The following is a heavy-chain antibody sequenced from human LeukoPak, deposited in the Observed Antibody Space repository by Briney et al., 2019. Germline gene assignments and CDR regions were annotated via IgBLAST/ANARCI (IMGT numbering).Heavy chain of an antibody. CDR2: ISGSGGST. CDR1: GFTFSSYA. Sequence: GGSLRLSCAASGFTFSSYAMSWVRQAPGRGLEWVSAISGSGGSTYYADSVKGRFTISRDNSKNTLYLQMNSLRAEDTAVYYCARVGQYDYVWGSYLLDYWGQGTLVTVSS. CDR3: ARVGQYDYVWGSYLLDY. D-gene: IGHD3-16*02. J-gene: IGHJ4*02. V-gene: IGHV3-23*01.